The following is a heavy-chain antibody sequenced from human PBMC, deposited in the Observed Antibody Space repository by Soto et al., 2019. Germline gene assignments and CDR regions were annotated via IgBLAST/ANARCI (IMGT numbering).Heavy chain of an antibody. J-gene: IGHJ6*02. CDR1: GYSFTSHG. Sequence: EASVKVSCKASGYSFTSHGISWVRQAPGQGLEWMGWISAYNGNTNYAQMLQGRVTMTTDTSTSTAYMELRSLRSDDTAVYYCARDNGFGESDVWGQGTTVTVSS. CDR3: ARDNGFGESDV. CDR2: ISAYNGNT. D-gene: IGHD3-10*01. V-gene: IGHV1-18*01.